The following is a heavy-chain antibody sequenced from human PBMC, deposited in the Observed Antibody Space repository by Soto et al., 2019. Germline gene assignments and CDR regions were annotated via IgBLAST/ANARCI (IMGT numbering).Heavy chain of an antibody. D-gene: IGHD1-1*01. CDR1: GYAFTTYG. CDR2: ISAHNGNT. CDR3: ARGGYGDY. V-gene: IGHV1-18*01. J-gene: IGHJ4*02. Sequence: QVHLVQSGAEVKKPGASVKVSCKGSGYAFTTYGITWVRQAPGQGLEWMGWISAHNGNTNYAQKLQGRGTVTRDTSTSTAYRELRSLRSDGTAVYYWARGGYGDYWGQGALVTVSS.